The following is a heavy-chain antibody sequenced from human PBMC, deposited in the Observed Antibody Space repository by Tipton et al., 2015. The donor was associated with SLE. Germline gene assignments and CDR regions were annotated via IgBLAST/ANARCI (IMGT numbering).Heavy chain of an antibody. D-gene: IGHD6-25*01. CDR2: IYTSGST. CDR3: ASAGPRSYWYFDL. J-gene: IGHJ2*01. V-gene: IGHV4-61*02. Sequence: TLSLTCTVSGASIGSSIYYWSWIRQPAGKGLEWIGRIYTSGSTNYNPSLKSRVTISVDTSQNQFSLKLSSVTAADTAVYYCASAGPRSYWYFDLWGRGTLVTVSS. CDR1: GASIGSSIYY.